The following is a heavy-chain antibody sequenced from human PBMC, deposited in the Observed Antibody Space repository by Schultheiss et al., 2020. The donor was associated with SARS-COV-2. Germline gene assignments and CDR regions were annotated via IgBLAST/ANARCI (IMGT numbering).Heavy chain of an antibody. CDR3: ASYDFWSDYYTADY. CDR1: GGSISSSSYY. D-gene: IGHD3-3*01. Sequence: SETLSLTCTVSGGSISSSSYYWGWIRQPPGKGLEWIGSIYYSGSTYYNPSLKSRVTISVDTSKNQFSLKLSSVTAADTAVYYCASYDFWSDYYTADYWGQGTLVTVSS. J-gene: IGHJ4*02. CDR2: IYYSGST. V-gene: IGHV4-39*07.